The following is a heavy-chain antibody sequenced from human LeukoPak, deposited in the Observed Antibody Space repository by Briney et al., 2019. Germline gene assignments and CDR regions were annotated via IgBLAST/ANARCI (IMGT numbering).Heavy chain of an antibody. J-gene: IGHJ4*02. Sequence: SETLSLTCAVSGGSISSGGYSWSWLRPPPGQGLEWIGYIYHSGSTYYNPSLKSRVTISVSRSKCQFSLKLSSVTAADTAVYYCARGLGGNFPHFDYWGQGTLVTVSS. CDR1: GGSISSGGYS. CDR2: IYHSGST. CDR3: ARGLGGNFPHFDY. D-gene: IGHD2-21*02. V-gene: IGHV4-30-2*01.